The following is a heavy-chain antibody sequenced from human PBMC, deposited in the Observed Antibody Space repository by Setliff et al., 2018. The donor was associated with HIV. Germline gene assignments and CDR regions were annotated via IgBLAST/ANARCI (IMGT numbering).Heavy chain of an antibody. D-gene: IGHD1-26*01. J-gene: IGHJ3*02. V-gene: IGHV1-2*02. Sequence: ASVKVSCKASGYSFTAYDIHFVRQAPGQGLEWMGWIQTNSGGTKSAQKFQGRVTMTRDTSISTAYMELNSLTSDDTAVYYCARGRHSGTYEAFDIWGPGTMVTVSS. CDR2: IQTNSGGT. CDR1: GYSFTAYD. CDR3: ARGRHSGTYEAFDI.